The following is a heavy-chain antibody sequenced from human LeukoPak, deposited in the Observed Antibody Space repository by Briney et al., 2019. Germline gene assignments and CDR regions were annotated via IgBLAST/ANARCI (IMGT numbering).Heavy chain of an antibody. CDR2: ISGSGGST. D-gene: IGHD3-10*01. CDR1: GFTFSSYG. Sequence: GGSLRLSCAASGFTFSSYGMSWVRQAPGKVLEWVSAISGSGGSTYYADSVKGRFTISRDNSKNTLYLQMNSLRAEDTAVYYCAKANHYYGSGSYYLDYWGQGTLVTVSS. CDR3: AKANHYYGSGSYYLDY. V-gene: IGHV3-23*01. J-gene: IGHJ4*02.